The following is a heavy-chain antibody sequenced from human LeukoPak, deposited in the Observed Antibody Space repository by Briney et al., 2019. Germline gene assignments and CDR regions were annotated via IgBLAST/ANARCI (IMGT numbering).Heavy chain of an antibody. D-gene: IGHD1-1*01. V-gene: IGHV1-18*01. Sequence: ASVKVSCKATGYTFTAYGISWMRQAPGQGLDWVGWISTYNGNINYAQDVQGRVTMTRDTSTSTVYMELSSLRSEDTAVYYCARDETGNDAFDIWGQGTMVTVSS. J-gene: IGHJ3*02. CDR2: ISTYNGNI. CDR1: GYTFTAYG. CDR3: ARDETGNDAFDI.